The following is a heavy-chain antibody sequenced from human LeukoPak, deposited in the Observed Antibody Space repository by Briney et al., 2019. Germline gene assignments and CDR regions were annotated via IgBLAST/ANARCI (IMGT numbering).Heavy chain of an antibody. CDR3: AKEVGMYGTPTLDF. V-gene: IGHV3-23*01. J-gene: IGHJ4*02. CDR2: IPGSGVDT. Sequence: GGSLRLSCAASGFSFSSYAMSWVRHAPGGGLEWVSGIPGSGVDTFYADSVKGRFTISRDNSKNTLFLQMNSLRAEDTAVYYCAKEVGMYGTPTLDFWGQGSLVIVSS. CDR1: GFSFSSYA. D-gene: IGHD1/OR15-1a*01.